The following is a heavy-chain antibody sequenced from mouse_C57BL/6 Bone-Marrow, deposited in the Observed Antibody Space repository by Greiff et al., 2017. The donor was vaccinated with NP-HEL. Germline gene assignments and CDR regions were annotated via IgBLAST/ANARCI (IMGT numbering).Heavy chain of an antibody. CDR3: ARDRVGGYSFDY. CDR2: ISDGGSYT. V-gene: IGHV5-4*01. J-gene: IGHJ2*01. D-gene: IGHD1-1*02. Sequence: EVHLVEPGGGLVKPGGSLKLSCAASGFTFSSYAMSWVRQTPEKRLEWVATISDGGSYTYYPDKVKGRFTISRDNAKNNLYLQMSHLKSEDTALYYCARDRVGGYSFDYWGQGTTLTVSS. CDR1: GFTFSSYA.